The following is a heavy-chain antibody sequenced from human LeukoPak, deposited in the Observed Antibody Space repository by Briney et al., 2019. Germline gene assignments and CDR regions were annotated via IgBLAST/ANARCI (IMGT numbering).Heavy chain of an antibody. V-gene: IGHV3-30*03. Sequence: GGSLRLSCAASGFTFSSYGMHWVRQAPGKGLEWVAVISYDGSNKYYADSVKGRFTISRDNSKNTLYLQMNSLRADDTAVYYCARDYSYGHDGGMDVWGQGTTVTVSS. J-gene: IGHJ6*02. CDR1: GFTFSSYG. D-gene: IGHD5-18*01. CDR2: ISYDGSNK. CDR3: ARDYSYGHDGGMDV.